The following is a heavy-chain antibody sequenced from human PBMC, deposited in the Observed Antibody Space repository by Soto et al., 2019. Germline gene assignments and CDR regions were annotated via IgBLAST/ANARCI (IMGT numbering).Heavy chain of an antibody. CDR1: GYTFTSYA. Sequence: ASVKVSCKASGYTFTSYAMHWVRQAPGQRLEWMGWINAGNGNTKYSQKFQGRVTITRDTSAFTAYMELSSLRSEETAVYYCARDWDYYDSSGYHTGLWFDPWGQGXLVTVSS. D-gene: IGHD3-22*01. J-gene: IGHJ5*02. V-gene: IGHV1-3*01. CDR2: INAGNGNT. CDR3: ARDWDYYDSSGYHTGLWFDP.